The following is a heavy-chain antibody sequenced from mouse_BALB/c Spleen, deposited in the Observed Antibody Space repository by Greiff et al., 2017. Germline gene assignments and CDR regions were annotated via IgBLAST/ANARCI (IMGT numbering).Heavy chain of an antibody. CDR1: GFSLTSYG. Sequence: VQLQQSGPGLVQPSQSLSITCTVSGFSLTSYGVHWVRQSPGKGLEWLGVIWSGGSTDYNAAFISRLSISKDNSKSQVFLKMNSLQTDDTAMYYCARNYDYDGGYAMDYWGQGTSVTVSS. CDR3: ARNYDYDGGYAMDY. CDR2: IWSGGST. J-gene: IGHJ4*01. V-gene: IGHV2-4-1*01. D-gene: IGHD2-4*01.